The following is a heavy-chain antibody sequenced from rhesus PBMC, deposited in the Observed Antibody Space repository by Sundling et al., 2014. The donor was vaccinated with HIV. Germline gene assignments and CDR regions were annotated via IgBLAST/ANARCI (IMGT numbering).Heavy chain of an antibody. CDR1: GGSISDNY. CDR2: IHADRGST. D-gene: IGHD3-34*01. Sequence: QVQLQESGPGLVKPSETLSLTCAVSGGSISDNYWSWIRQPPGKGLEYIGRIHADRGSTNYNPSLKSRITVSRDPSKNQFSLKLTSVTAADTAVYYCGVMGQWGQGVLVTVSS. CDR3: GVMGQ. V-gene: IGHV4-147*01. J-gene: IGHJ4*01.